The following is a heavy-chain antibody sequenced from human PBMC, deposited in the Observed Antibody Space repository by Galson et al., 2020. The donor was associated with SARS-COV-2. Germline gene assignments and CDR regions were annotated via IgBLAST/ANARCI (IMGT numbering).Heavy chain of an antibody. CDR1: GFSLTTSGVG. Sequence: ESGPTLVKPTQTLTQTCTFPGFSLTTSGVGVGWIRQPPGKALEWLALLYWNDDKRYRPSLKSRLTITKDTSKNQVVLTMTNMDPVDTATYFCAHSAPSSLTIFGVVILKDYFDYWGQGTLVTVSS. D-gene: IGHD3-3*01. V-gene: IGHV2-5*01. CDR3: AHSAPSSLTIFGVVILKDYFDY. CDR2: LYWNDDK. J-gene: IGHJ4*02.